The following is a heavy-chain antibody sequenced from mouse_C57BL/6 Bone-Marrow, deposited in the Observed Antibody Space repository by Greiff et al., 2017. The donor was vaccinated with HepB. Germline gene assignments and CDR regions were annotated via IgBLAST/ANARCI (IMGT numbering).Heavy chain of an antibody. J-gene: IGHJ4*01. V-gene: IGHV1-55*01. D-gene: IGHD1-1*01. Sequence: VQLQQPGAELVKPGASVEMSCKASGYTFTSYWITWVKQRPGQGLEWIGDIYPGSGSTNYNEKFKSKATLTVDTSSSTAYMQLSSLTSEDSAVYYCAREGVYYAYYYAMDYWGQGTSVTVSS. CDR2: IYPGSGST. CDR3: AREGVYYAYYYAMDY. CDR1: GYTFTSYW.